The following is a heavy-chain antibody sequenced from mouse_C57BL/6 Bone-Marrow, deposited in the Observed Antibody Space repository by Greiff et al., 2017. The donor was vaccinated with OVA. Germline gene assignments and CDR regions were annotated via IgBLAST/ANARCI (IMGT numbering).Heavy chain of an antibody. J-gene: IGHJ2*01. Sequence: QVQLQQPGTELVKPGASVKLSCKASGYTFTSYWMHWVKQRHGQGLEWIGNINPSNGGTNYNEKFKSKATLTVDKSSSTAYMQLSSMTSEDSAVYYCARGRIYYGSSYDYFDYWGQGTTLTVSS. CDR3: ARGRIYYGSSYDYFDY. V-gene: IGHV1-53*01. CDR1: GYTFTSYW. CDR2: INPSNGGT. D-gene: IGHD1-1*01.